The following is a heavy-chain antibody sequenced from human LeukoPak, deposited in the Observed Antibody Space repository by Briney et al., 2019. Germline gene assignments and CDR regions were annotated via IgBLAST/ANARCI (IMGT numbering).Heavy chain of an antibody. CDR3: ARLRSAAFDI. Sequence: GGSLRLSCAASGFTFSTSDFHWVRQGIGKGLEWVSAIGTAGVTYYPGSVKGRFTISRENAKNSLYLQMNSLRAGDTAVYYCARLRSAAFDIWGQGTMVTVSS. J-gene: IGHJ3*02. D-gene: IGHD4-17*01. CDR2: IGTAGVT. V-gene: IGHV3-13*01. CDR1: GFTFSTSD.